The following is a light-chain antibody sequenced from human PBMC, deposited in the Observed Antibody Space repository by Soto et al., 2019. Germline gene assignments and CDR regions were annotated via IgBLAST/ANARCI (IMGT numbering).Light chain of an antibody. CDR1: QTVSSY. CDR2: AAS. CDR3: QQYRTSPVS. J-gene: IGKJ4*01. V-gene: IGKV3-20*01. Sequence: EIVLTQSPCTLSLSPGERATLSCRAGQTVSSYLAWYQQKPGQAPRLLIYAASSRATGIPDRFSGSGSGTDFILTISRLEPEDFAVYYCQQYRTSPVSFGGGTKVEIK.